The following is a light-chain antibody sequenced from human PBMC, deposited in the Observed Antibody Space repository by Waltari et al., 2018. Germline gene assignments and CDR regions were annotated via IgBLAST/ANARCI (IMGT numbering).Light chain of an antibody. CDR1: ILAKKY. V-gene: IGLV3-27*01. CDR3: YSAADDAVGV. Sequence: SYDLTQPSSVSVSPGQTARITCSGDILAKKYGRWFQQKPGQAPVQVIYKDNERPSGIPVRFSGSSSGTTVTLTISGAHVDDEADYSCYSAADDAVGVFGGGTKLTV. CDR2: KDN. J-gene: IGLJ3*02.